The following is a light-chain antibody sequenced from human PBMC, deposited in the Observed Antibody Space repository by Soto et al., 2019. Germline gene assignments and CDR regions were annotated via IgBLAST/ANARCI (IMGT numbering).Light chain of an antibody. V-gene: IGLV1-40*01. J-gene: IGLJ3*02. CDR1: SSNIGAGYD. Sequence: QSVLTQPPSVSGAPGQKVTISCTGTSSNIGAGYDVHWYQQLPGTAPKLLIYGNTNRPSGVPGRFSGSKSGTSASLAITGXXXXXXXXYYCQSYDNSLSAWVFGGGTKLTVL. CDR2: GNT. CDR3: QSYDNSLSAWV.